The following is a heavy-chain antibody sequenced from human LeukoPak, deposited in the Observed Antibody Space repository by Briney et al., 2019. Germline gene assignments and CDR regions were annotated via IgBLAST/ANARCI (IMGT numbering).Heavy chain of an antibody. V-gene: IGHV4-61*02. CDR2: IYTSGST. D-gene: IGHD3-9*01. CDR1: GGSISSGSYY. J-gene: IGHJ4*02. CDR3: ARPKDALSNFDWFTIDY. Sequence: SETLSLTCTVSGGSISSGSYYWSWIRQPAGKGLEWIGRIYTSGSTNYNPSLKSRVTMSVDTSKNQFSLKLSSVTAADTAVYYCARPKDALSNFDWFTIDYWGQGTLVTVSS.